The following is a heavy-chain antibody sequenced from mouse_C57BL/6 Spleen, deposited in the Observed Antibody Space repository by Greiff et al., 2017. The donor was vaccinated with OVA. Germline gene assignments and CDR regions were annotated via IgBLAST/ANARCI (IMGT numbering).Heavy chain of an antibody. CDR2: IDPSDSYT. V-gene: IGHV1-69*01. CDR1: GYTFTSYW. Sequence: QVQLQQPGAELVMPGASVKLSCKASGYTFTSYWMHWVKQRPGQGLEWIGEIDPSDSYTNYNQKFKGKSTLTVDKSSSTAYMQLSSLTSEDSAVYYCTTWDPPTEDYYAMDYWGQGTSVTVSS. J-gene: IGHJ4*01. D-gene: IGHD1-1*01. CDR3: TTWDPPTEDYYAMDY.